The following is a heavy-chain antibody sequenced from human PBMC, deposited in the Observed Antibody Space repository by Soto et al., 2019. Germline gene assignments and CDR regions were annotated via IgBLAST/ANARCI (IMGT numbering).Heavy chain of an antibody. Sequence: SEKLSLRYTVSGGSVSSSSFYGGWIRQPPGKGLEWIGYIYHSGSTYYNPSLKSRVTISVDRSKNQFSLKLSSVTAADIAVYYRASDSYASLGLAYWGQGTLVT. CDR2: IYHSGST. CDR3: ASDSYASLGLAY. V-gene: IGHV4-39*07. J-gene: IGHJ4*02. CDR1: GGSVSSSSFY. D-gene: IGHD5-18*01.